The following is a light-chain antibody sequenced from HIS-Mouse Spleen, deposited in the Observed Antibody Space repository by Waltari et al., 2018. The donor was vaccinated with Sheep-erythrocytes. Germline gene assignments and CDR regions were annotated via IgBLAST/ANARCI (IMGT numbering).Light chain of an antibody. CDR3: CSYAGSYNHV. J-gene: IGLJ1*01. V-gene: IGLV2-11*01. CDR2: DVS. CDR1: SSDVGGYNY. Sequence: QSALTQPRSVSGSPGQSVTISCTGTSSDVGGYNYVSWYQQHPGKAPKHMIYDVSKRPSGVPYRFSGSKSGNTASLTISGLQAEDEADYYCCSYAGSYNHVFATGTKVTVL.